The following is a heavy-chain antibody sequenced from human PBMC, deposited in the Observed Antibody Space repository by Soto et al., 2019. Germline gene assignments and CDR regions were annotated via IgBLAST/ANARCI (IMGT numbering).Heavy chain of an antibody. V-gene: IGHV3-30*03. Sequence: QVQLVESGGGVVQPGRSLRLSCAASGFTFSSYGMHWVRQAPGKGLEWVALISYDGSDKYYADSVKGRFTISRDNSKNMLYLQMISMRVEDTAVYYCRADQYFSDYWGQGTLVAVCS. J-gene: IGHJ4*02. D-gene: IGHD1-26*01. CDR1: GFTFSSYG. CDR3: RADQYFSDY. CDR2: ISYDGSDK.